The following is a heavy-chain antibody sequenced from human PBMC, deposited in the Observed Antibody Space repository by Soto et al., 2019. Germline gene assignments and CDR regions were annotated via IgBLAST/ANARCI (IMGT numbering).Heavy chain of an antibody. J-gene: IGHJ4*02. D-gene: IGHD5-12*01. V-gene: IGHV4-30-4*08. CDR3: AREESGLFDY. CDR1: GDSLSRADYC. Sequence: SETLSLTCTVSGDSLSRADYCWSWIRQAPEKGLEWIGYICYSGSTYHNPSLKSRTSMSVDTSKRQFSLTLTSVTAADTAVYYCAREESGLFDYWGQGRLVTVPQ. CDR2: ICYSGST.